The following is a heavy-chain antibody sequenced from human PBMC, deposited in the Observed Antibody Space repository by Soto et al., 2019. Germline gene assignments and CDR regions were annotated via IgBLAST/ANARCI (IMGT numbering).Heavy chain of an antibody. J-gene: IGHJ6*02. CDR2: INHSGST. CDR1: GGSGGSFSGYY. Sequence: QVQLQQWGAGLLKPSETLSLTCAVYGGSGGSFSGYYWSWIRQPPGKGLEWIGEINHSGSTNYNPYLKSRVTISVDTSKDQFSLKLGSVTAADTAVYYCARHNYGSSGYSHYYDGMDVGGQGTTVTVSS. D-gene: IGHD3-22*01. V-gene: IGHV4-34*01. CDR3: ARHNYGSSGYSHYYDGMDV.